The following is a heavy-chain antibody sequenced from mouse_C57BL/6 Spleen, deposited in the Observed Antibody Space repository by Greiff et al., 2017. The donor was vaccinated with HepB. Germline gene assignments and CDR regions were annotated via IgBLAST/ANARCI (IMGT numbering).Heavy chain of an antibody. CDR2: ISNLAYSI. V-gene: IGHV5-15*01. CDR3: ARSYGSSSAYFDV. D-gene: IGHD1-1*01. CDR1: GFTFSDYG. Sequence: VQLKESGGGLVQPGGSLKLSCAASGFTFSDYGMAWVRQAPRKGPEWVAFISNLAYSIYYADTVTGRFTISRENAKNTLYLEMSSLRSEDTAMYYCARSYGSSSAYFDVWGTGTTVTVSS. J-gene: IGHJ1*03.